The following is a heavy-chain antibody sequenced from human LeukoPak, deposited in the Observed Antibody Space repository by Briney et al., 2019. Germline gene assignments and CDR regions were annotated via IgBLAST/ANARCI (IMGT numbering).Heavy chain of an antibody. V-gene: IGHV3-13*04. Sequence: PGGSLRLSCVASGFTFRSYDMFWVRQPTGKGLEWVSGIGTAGDTNYADSVKGRFTISRENAKNSLYLQMNSLSAGDTAVYYCARGSSYDILSRYYGTDVWGQGTTVTVSS. CDR2: IGTAGDT. J-gene: IGHJ6*02. CDR1: GFTFRSYD. D-gene: IGHD3-9*01. CDR3: ARGSSYDILSRYYGTDV.